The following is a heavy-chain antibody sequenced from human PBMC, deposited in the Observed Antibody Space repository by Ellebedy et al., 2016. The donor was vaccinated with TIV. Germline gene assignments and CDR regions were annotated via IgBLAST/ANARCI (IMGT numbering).Heavy chain of an antibody. CDR2: FDPEDGET. CDR3: ATRPAMVTGAFDI. V-gene: IGHV1-24*01. D-gene: IGHD5-18*01. Sequence: AASVKVSCKVSGYTLTELSMHWVRQAPAKGLEWMGGFDPEDGETIYAQKFQGRVTMTEDTSTDTAYMELSSLRSEDTAVYYCATRPAMVTGAFDIWGQGTMVTVSS. J-gene: IGHJ3*02. CDR1: GYTLTELS.